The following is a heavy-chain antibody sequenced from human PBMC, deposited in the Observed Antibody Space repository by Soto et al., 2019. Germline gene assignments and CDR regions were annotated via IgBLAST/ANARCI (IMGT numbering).Heavy chain of an antibody. V-gene: IGHV3-23*01. J-gene: IGHJ5*02. D-gene: IGHD5-12*01. CDR2: ISCSGDKT. CDR1: GFTFRSYA. CDR3: AKEWTPRRAFKS. Sequence: PGGSLRLSCKASGFTFRSYAMSWVRHTPGKGLEWVSSISCSGDKTYYADSVKGRFTFSRDNSKNTLYLQMNSLRVEDTAVYYCAKEWTPRRAFKSWGQGTLVTVSS.